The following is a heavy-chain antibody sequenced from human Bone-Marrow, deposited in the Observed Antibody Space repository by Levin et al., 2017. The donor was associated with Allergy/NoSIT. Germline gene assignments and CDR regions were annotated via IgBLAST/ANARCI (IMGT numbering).Heavy chain of an antibody. Sequence: TGGSLRLSCAASGFDFNSYSFQWVRQAPGKGLEWLSLISYDGSYQNHADSVKGRFSISRDSSKNTLFLQMTSLRGEDTAVYYCARSRALFYYYAMDVWGQGTTVIVSS. J-gene: IGHJ6*02. V-gene: IGHV3-30*14. CDR1: GFDFNSYS. CDR2: ISYDGSYQ. CDR3: ARSRALFYYYAMDV.